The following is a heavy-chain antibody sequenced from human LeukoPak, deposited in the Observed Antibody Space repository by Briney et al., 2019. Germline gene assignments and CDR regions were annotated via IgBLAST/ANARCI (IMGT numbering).Heavy chain of an antibody. J-gene: IGHJ4*02. CDR2: IFYSGST. D-gene: IGHD3-16*01. CDR3: ARVITVRGVIFDY. CDR1: SGSISTSNYY. Sequence: SETLSLTCTVSSGSISTSNYYWGWVRQPPGKALEWIGNIFYSGSTNYNPSLKSRVTISVDTSKNQFSLKLSSVTAADTAVYYCARVITVRGVIFDYWGQGTLVTVSS. V-gene: IGHV4-61*05.